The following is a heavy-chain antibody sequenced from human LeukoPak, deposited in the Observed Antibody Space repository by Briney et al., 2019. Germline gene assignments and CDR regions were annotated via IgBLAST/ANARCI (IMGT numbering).Heavy chain of an antibody. CDR1: GVSISGYY. CDR2: IYYSGST. V-gene: IGHV4-59*01. CDR3: ARASPAIAVTGLDY. J-gene: IGHJ4*02. Sequence: LETLSLTCTVSGVSISGYYWSWIRQPPGKGLEWIGYIYYSGSTNYNPSLKSRVTISVDTSKNQFSLKLSSVTAADTAVYYCARASPAIAVTGLDYWGQGTLVTVSS. D-gene: IGHD6-19*01.